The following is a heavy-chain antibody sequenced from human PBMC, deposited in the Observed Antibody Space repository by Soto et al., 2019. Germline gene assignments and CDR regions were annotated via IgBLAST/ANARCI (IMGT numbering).Heavy chain of an antibody. D-gene: IGHD2-15*01. J-gene: IGHJ6*02. CDR2: ISSNGGSA. Sequence: EVKLLQSGGGAGQPGGSLRLPCAAAGFTFRNYAMNWVRQAPGKGLELVSSISSNGGSAYYADSVKGRFTISRDNSKNTLYLQMNSLGADDTAVYYCARGYCSAVGCYVHYYYGFDVWGQGTTVTVSS. CDR3: ARGYCSAVGCYVHYYYGFDV. V-gene: IGHV3-23*01. CDR1: GFTFRNYA.